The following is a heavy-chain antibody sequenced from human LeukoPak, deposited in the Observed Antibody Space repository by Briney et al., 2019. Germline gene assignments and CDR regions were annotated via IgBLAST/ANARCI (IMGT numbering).Heavy chain of an antibody. CDR1: GFTFTRFN. CDR3: ARYYASGNFDY. CDR2: ITTSGTYI. V-gene: IGHV3-21*01. J-gene: IGHJ4*02. D-gene: IGHD3-10*01. Sequence: GGSLRLSCAASGFTFTRFNMNWVRQAPGKGLELVSSITTSGTYIYYADSVKGRFTISRDNAKNSLYLQMNSLRVEDTAVYYCARYYASGNFDYWGQGTLVTVSS.